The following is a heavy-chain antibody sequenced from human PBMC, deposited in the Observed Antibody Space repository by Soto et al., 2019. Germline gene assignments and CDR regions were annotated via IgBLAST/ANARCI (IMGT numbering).Heavy chain of an antibody. CDR3: ASSSLYGMDV. V-gene: IGHV4-30-4*01. Sequence: SETLSLTCSVSGGSISSGYYYWGWIRQPPGKGLEWIGNIYYSGNTYYNPSLKSRLIISIDTSKTQFSLKVGSVTAADTAVYYFASSSLYGMDVWGQGTTVTVSS. CDR1: GGSISSGYYY. J-gene: IGHJ6*02. CDR2: IYYSGNT.